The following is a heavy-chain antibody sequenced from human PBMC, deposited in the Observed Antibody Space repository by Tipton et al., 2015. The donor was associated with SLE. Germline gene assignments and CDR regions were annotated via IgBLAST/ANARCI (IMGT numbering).Heavy chain of an antibody. CDR2: IYHSGST. Sequence: TLSLTCTVSVFSISSGYYWGWIRQPPGKGLEWIGSIYHSGSTYYNPSLKSRVTISVDTSKNQFSLKLNSVTAADTAVYYCTRDPYYYDSSGSPYSYWGQGTLVTVSS. D-gene: IGHD3-22*01. CDR1: VFSISSGYY. J-gene: IGHJ4*02. V-gene: IGHV4-38-2*02. CDR3: TRDPYYYDSSGSPYSY.